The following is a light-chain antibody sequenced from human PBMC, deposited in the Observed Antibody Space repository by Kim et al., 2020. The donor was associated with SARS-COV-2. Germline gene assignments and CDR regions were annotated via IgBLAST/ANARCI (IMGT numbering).Light chain of an antibody. V-gene: IGKV3-20*01. CDR2: GAS. Sequence: LSPGERATLSCRASQSISSNYLAWYQQKAGQAPRLLIFGASNRATGIPDRFSGSGSGTDSTLTISRLEPEDFAVYYCQQYGSSPVFGQGTKVDIK. J-gene: IGKJ1*01. CDR3: QQYGSSPV. CDR1: QSISSNY.